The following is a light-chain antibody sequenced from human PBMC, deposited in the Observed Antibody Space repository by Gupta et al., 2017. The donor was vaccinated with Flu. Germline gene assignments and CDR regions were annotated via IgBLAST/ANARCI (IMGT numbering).Light chain of an antibody. J-gene: IGKJ1*01. V-gene: IGKV6-21*01. Sequence: PDFQSVTPKEKVTITCRASQNIGTSLHWYQQKPDQAPKLLIKYASQSFSGVPSRFSGSGSGTDFTLTINNLEAEDAATYYCHQSSNLPWTFGQGTKVEIK. CDR2: YAS. CDR3: HQSSNLPWT. CDR1: QNIGTS.